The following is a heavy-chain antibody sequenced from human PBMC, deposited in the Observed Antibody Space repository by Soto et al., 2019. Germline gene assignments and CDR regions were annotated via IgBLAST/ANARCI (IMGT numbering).Heavy chain of an antibody. CDR1: GYTFTSYG. J-gene: IGHJ3*02. CDR2: ISAYNGNT. D-gene: IGHD3-10*01. CDR3: ARDRFLGLYDAFDI. V-gene: IGHV1-18*01. Sequence: GASVKVSCKASGYTFTSYGISWVRQAPGQGLEWMGWISAYNGNTNYAQNLQGRVTMTTDTSASTAYMELRSLRSDDTAVYYCARDRFLGLYDAFDIWGQGTMVTVSS.